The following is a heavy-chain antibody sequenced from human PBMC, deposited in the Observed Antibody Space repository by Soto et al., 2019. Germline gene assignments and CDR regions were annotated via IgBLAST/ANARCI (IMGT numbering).Heavy chain of an antibody. D-gene: IGHD3-3*01. V-gene: IGHV5-10-1*01. CDR3: ARPPPVYDFWSGYSDV. J-gene: IGHJ6*02. CDR2: IDPSDSYT. CDR1: GYSFTSYW. Sequence: GESLKISCKGSGYSFTSYWISWVRQMPGKGLEWMGRIDPSDSYTNYSPSFQGHVTISADKSISTAYLQWSSLKASDTAMYYCARPPPVYDFWSGYSDVWGQGTTVTVSS.